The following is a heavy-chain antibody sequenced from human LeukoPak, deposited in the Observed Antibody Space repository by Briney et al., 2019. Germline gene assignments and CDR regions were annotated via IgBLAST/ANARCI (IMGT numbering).Heavy chain of an antibody. CDR1: GGTISSYG. CDR2: VSSDESNK. J-gene: IGHJ4*02. D-gene: IGHD2-15*01. V-gene: IGHV3-30*18. Sequence: PGGSLLLSCSASGGTISSYGMHWVRQAAGDGLEEVAVVSSDESNKYYSDSVKSRFTISRDNSKTTLHLQMNSLRAEDTAVYYGWKVGYCRGGSCYSGRFVGFDYWGQGTLVTVSS. CDR3: WKVGYCRGGSCYSGRFVGFDY.